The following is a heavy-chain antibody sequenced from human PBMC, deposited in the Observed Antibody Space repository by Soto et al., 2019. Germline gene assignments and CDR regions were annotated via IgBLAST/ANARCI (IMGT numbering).Heavy chain of an antibody. Sequence: QVQLVQSGAEVKKPGASVKVSCKAPGYTFTGYGIGWVRQAPGQGLEWMGWISGYNANTNYPQKLQGRITMTTDTSTSTAYMELRSLRSDDTAVYYCARGGYYYDSSGYYSDYWGQGTLVTVSS. CDR3: ARGGYYYDSSGYYSDY. CDR1: GYTFTGYG. V-gene: IGHV1-18*01. D-gene: IGHD3-22*01. CDR2: ISGYNANT. J-gene: IGHJ4*02.